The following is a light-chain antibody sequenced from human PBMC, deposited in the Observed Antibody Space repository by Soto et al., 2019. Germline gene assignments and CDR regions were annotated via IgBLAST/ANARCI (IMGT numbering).Light chain of an antibody. CDR1: QNLNRF. CDR3: QKSQTFPLT. Sequence: DIQMTQSPSSLSASVGDRVTITCRASQNLNRFLNWYQQKPGKAPKLLIYGASSLQSGVSSRFSGSGSGTEFSLTINYVQPEDFATYYCQKSQTFPLTFGGGTKVDIK. V-gene: IGKV1-39*01. CDR2: GAS. J-gene: IGKJ4*01.